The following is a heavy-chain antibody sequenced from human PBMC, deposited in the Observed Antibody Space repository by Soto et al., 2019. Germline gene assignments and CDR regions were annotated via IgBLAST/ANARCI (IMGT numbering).Heavy chain of an antibody. Sequence: GGSQILSCTASGFILSNYAMNWVRQAPGKGLEWVSTLSKDGANEHYADSVKGRFTISRDGSKNTLYLQMNSLRAEDTAMYYCAKDPSTGSADYWGQGTQVTVSS. CDR2: LSKDGANE. V-gene: IGHV3-23*01. CDR3: AKDPSTGSADY. D-gene: IGHD3-9*01. J-gene: IGHJ4*02. CDR1: GFILSNYA.